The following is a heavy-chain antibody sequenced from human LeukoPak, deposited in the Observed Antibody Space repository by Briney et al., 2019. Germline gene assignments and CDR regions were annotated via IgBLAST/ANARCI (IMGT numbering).Heavy chain of an antibody. D-gene: IGHD2-2*01. CDR1: GYTFTSYG. V-gene: IGHV1-18*01. J-gene: IGHJ6*03. Sequence: GASVKVSFTASGYTFTSYGISWVRQAPGQGLEWMGWISAYNGNTNYAQKLQGRVTITTDTSTSTAYMELRSLRSDDTAVYYCARDSPTLYCSSTSCSSYYYYYMDVWGKGTTVTVSS. CDR3: ARDSPTLYCSSTSCSSYYYYYMDV. CDR2: ISAYNGNT.